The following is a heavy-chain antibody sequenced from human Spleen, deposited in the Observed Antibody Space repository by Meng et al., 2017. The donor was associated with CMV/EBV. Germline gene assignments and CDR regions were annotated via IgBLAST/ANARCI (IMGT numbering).Heavy chain of an antibody. Sequence: GESLKISCAGSGFTFSRHGLHWVRQAPGKGLEWVAVISYDGSNKYYADSVKGRFTISRDDSKNTLFLQMNSLSAEDTAVYYCARAGLASMLPLYEIYFDYWGQGTLVTVSS. J-gene: IGHJ4*02. CDR1: GFTFSRHG. D-gene: IGHD2-8*01. CDR2: ISYDGSNK. CDR3: ARAGLASMLPLYEIYFDY. V-gene: IGHV3-30*04.